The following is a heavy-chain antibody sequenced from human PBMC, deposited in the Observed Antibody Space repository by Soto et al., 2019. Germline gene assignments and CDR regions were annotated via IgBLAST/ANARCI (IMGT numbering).Heavy chain of an antibody. D-gene: IGHD6-19*01. CDR3: ARQEVAGTGSYYYGMDV. CDR1: GYSFTSYW. V-gene: IGHV5-51*01. Sequence: GESLKISCKVSGYSFTSYWIGWVRQMPGKGLEWMGIIYPGDSDTRYSPSFQGQVTISADKSISTAYLQWSSLKASDTAMYYCARQEVAGTGSYYYGMDVWGQGTTVTVSS. J-gene: IGHJ6*02. CDR2: IYPGDSDT.